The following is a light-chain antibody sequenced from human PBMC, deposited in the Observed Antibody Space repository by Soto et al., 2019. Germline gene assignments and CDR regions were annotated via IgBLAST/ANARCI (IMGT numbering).Light chain of an antibody. V-gene: IGLV4-69*01. CDR3: QTWGTGSHV. CDR2: LNSDGSH. CDR1: SGHSSYA. J-gene: IGLJ1*01. Sequence: QPVLAQSPSASASLGASVKLTCPLSSGHSSYAIAWHQQQPEKGPRYLMKLNSDGSHSKGDGIPDRFSGSSSGAERYLTISSLQYEDGADYYCQTWGTGSHVFGTGTKVTVL.